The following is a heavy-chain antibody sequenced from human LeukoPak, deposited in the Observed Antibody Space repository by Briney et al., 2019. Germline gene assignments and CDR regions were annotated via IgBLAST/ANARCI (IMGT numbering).Heavy chain of an antibody. CDR2: ISYDGSNK. Sequence: GGSLRLSCAASGFTFSSYAMHWVRQAPGRELEWVAVISYDGSNKYYADSVKGRFTISRDNSKNTLYLQMNSLRAEDTAVYYCASSTTVVTPLDYWGQGTLVTVSS. J-gene: IGHJ4*02. CDR1: GFTFSSYA. CDR3: ASSTTVVTPLDY. V-gene: IGHV3-30-3*01. D-gene: IGHD4-17*01.